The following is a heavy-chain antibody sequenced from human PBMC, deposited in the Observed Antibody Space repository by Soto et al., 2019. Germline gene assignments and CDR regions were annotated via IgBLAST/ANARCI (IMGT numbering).Heavy chain of an antibody. CDR3: ATWATARDFDY. D-gene: IGHD6-6*01. V-gene: IGHV1-18*01. Sequence: ASVKVSCKASGYTFTSYGISWVRQAPGQGLEWMGWISAYNGNTNYAQKLQGRVTMTTDTSTSTAYMELRSLRSEDTAVYYCATWATARDFDYWGQGTLVTVSS. CDR1: GYTFTSYG. CDR2: ISAYNGNT. J-gene: IGHJ4*02.